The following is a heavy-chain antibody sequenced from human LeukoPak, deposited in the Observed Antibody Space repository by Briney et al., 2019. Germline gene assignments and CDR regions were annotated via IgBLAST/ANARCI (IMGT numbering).Heavy chain of an antibody. CDR3: ARGGNSGSYPIYDRDY. CDR1: GGSISSGSYY. J-gene: IGHJ4*02. CDR2: IYTSGST. V-gene: IGHV4-61*02. Sequence: PSETLSLTCTVSGGSISSGSYYWSWIRQPAGKGLEWIGRIYTSGSTNYNPSLKSRVTISVDTSKNQFSLKLSSVTAADTAVYYCARGGNSGSYPIYDRDYWGQGTLVTVSS. D-gene: IGHD1-26*01.